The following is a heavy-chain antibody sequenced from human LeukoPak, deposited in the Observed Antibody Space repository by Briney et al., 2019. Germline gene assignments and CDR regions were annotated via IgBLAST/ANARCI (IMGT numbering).Heavy chain of an antibody. V-gene: IGHV3-23*01. CDR2: ISGSGGST. D-gene: IGHD2-15*01. J-gene: IGHJ4*02. Sequence: GGSLRLSCAASGFTFISYAKSWVRQAPGKGLEWVSAISGSGGSTYSADSVKGRFTISRDNSKNTLYLQMNSLRAEDTAVYYCAKRPKVAATGSGDFDHWGQGTLVTVSS. CDR3: AKRPKVAATGSGDFDH. CDR1: GFTFISYA.